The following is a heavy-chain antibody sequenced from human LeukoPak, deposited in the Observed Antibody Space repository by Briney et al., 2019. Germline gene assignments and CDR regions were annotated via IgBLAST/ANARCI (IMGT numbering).Heavy chain of an antibody. Sequence: ASVTVSCKASGYTFTSYYMHWVRQAPGQGLEWMGIINPSGGSTSYAQKFQSRVTMTRDMSTSTVYMELSSLRSEETAVYYCARGGSTSSPWVDGAAFDIWGQGTMVTVSS. V-gene: IGHV1-46*01. J-gene: IGHJ3*02. CDR3: ARGGSTSSPWVDGAAFDI. CDR2: INPSGGST. D-gene: IGHD2-2*01. CDR1: GYTFTSYY.